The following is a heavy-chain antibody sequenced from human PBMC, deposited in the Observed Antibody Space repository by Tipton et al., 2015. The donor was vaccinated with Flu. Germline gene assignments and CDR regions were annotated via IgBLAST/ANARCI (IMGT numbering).Heavy chain of an antibody. CDR3: ARGSNAAATRTRTLGY. V-gene: IGHV4-34*01. CDR2: INHSGSA. D-gene: IGHD2-15*01. J-gene: IGHJ4*02. Sequence: TLSLTCAVYGGSFSGYYWSWIRQPPGKGLEWIGEINHSGSANYNPSLKSRVTISVDTSKNQFSLKLSSVTAAATAVYYCARGSNAAATRTRTLGYWGQGTLVTVSS. CDR1: GGSFSGYY.